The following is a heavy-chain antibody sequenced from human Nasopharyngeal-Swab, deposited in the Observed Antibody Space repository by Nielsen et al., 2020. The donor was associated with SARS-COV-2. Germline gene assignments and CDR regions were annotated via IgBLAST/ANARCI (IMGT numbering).Heavy chain of an antibody. Sequence: SLKISCAASGFTFDDYVMHWVRQAPGKGLEWVSGISWNSGSIGYADSVKGRFTITREHAKNSLYLQMNSLRAEDTALYYCAKVFDYYGSGTDYWGQGTLVTVSS. CDR1: GFTFDDYV. J-gene: IGHJ4*02. D-gene: IGHD3-10*01. CDR2: ISWNSGSI. CDR3: AKVFDYYGSGTDY. V-gene: IGHV3-9*01.